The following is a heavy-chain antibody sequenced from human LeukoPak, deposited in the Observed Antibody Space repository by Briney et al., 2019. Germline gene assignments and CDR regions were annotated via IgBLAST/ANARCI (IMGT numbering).Heavy chain of an antibody. D-gene: IGHD2-8*02. CDR2: ISGSGYTT. J-gene: IGHJ5*02. V-gene: IGHV3-23*01. Sequence: PGGSLRLSCAASGINFRSSGMHWVRQAPGKGLEWVSRISGSGYTTYYADSVKGRFTISRDNSKNTLYLQLNSLRVEDTARYYCARYCTDNCYGGLDPWGQGTLVTVSS. CDR1: GINFRSSG. CDR3: ARYCTDNCYGGLDP.